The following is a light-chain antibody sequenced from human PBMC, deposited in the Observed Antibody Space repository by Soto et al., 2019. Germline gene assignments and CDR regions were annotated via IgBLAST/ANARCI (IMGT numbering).Light chain of an antibody. CDR3: QHYNSYSEA. V-gene: IGKV1-5*01. CDR1: QNINNY. Sequence: DIQMTQSPSSLSASIGDRVTITCRTSQNINNYLNWYQQKPGKAPKLLIYGASTLQSGVPSRFSGSGSGTEFTLTISSLQPDDFATYYCQHYNSYSEAFGQGTKGDIK. J-gene: IGKJ1*01. CDR2: GAS.